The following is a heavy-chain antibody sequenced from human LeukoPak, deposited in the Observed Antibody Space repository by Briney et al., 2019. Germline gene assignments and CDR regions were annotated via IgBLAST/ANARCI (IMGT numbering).Heavy chain of an antibody. CDR3: AREGSPEDYMDV. V-gene: IGHV1-2*02. CDR2: ISPNSGGT. J-gene: IGHJ6*03. Sequence: ASVKVSCKASGYTLSGYQLHWVRQAPGQGLEWMGWISPNSGGTHYAQKFQGRVTMTRDTSINTVYMELRRLRSDDTAVYYCAREGSPEDYMDVWGKGTTVTVSS. CDR1: GYTLSGYQ.